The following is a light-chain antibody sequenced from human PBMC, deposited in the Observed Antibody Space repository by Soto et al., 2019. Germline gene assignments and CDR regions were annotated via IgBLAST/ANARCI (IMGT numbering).Light chain of an antibody. V-gene: IGKV2-30*02. CDR2: HVS. CDR1: QGLLHSNGITF. Sequence: DVVMTQSPLSLPVTLGQTASISCRSSQGLLHSNGITFLAWYQQRPGQSPRRLIYHVSNRDSGVPDRFSGSGSGPDFTLEISRVEAEDVGVYFCMQGTQRPYTFGQGTKLEI. CDR3: MQGTQRPYT. J-gene: IGKJ2*01.